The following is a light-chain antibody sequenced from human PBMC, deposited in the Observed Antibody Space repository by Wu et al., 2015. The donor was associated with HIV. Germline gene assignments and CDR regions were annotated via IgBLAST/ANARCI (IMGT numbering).Light chain of an antibody. CDR3: QHYDSSPLFT. CDR1: QSVSSSY. CDR2: GAS. Sequence: EIVLTQSPGTLSLSPGERATLSCRASQSVSSSYLAWYQQKPGQAPRLLIYGASSRATGIPDRFSGSGSGTDFTLTISRLEPEDFAVYYCQHYDSSPLFTFGPGTKVEIK. J-gene: IGKJ3*01. V-gene: IGKV3-20*01.